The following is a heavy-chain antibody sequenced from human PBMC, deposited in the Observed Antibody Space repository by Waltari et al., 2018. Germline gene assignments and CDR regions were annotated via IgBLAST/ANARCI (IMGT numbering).Heavy chain of an antibody. CDR1: GYRFTSYW. D-gene: IGHD2-15*01. Sequence: EVQLVQSGAEVKKPGESLKISCKGSGYRFTSYWNGWVRQVPGKGLEWMGIIYPGDSDTRYSPSFQGQVTISADKSISTAYLQWSSLKASDTAMYYCARLIVPVVTHDAFDIWGQGTMVTVSS. CDR3: ARLIVPVVTHDAFDI. CDR2: IYPGDSDT. J-gene: IGHJ3*02. V-gene: IGHV5-51*03.